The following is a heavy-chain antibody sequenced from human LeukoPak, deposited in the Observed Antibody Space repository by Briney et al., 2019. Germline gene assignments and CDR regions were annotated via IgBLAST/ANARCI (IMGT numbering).Heavy chain of an antibody. V-gene: IGHV5-51*01. CDR2: IYPGDSDT. Sequence: GESLKISCKGSGYSFTSYWIGWVRQMPGKGLEWMGIIYPGDSDTRYSPSFQGQVTISADKSISTAYLQWSSLKASDTAMYYCARHTLIVGAYWYFDLWGRGTLVAVSS. CDR3: ARHTLIVGAYWYFDL. CDR1: GYSFTSYW. J-gene: IGHJ2*01. D-gene: IGHD1-26*01.